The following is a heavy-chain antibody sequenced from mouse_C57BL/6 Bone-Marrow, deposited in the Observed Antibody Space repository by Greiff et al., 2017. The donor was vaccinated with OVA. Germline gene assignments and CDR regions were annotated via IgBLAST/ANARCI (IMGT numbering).Heavy chain of an antibody. CDR1: GYTFTDYY. CDR2: INPNNGGT. Sequence: EVQLQQSGPELVKPGASVKISCKASGYTFTDYYMNWVKQSHGKSLEWIGDINPNNGGTSYNQKFKGKATLTVDKSSSTAYMELRSLTSEDSAVYYCARPRLAYWGQGTLVTVSA. CDR3: ARPRLAY. V-gene: IGHV1-26*01. J-gene: IGHJ3*01.